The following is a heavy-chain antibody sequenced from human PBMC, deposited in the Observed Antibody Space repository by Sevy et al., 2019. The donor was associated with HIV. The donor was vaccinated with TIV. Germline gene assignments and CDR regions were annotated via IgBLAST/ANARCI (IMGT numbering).Heavy chain of an antibody. V-gene: IGHV4-39*02. Sequence: SETLSLTCTVSGGSIRINSYYWGWVRQPPGKGLEWIGSIYNTGSTSYNPSLKSRVTISVYTSKNNCSLRLTSVTAADTAVYYCATPRGTDWYEGAGGYFDLWGRGTLVTGSS. CDR2: IYNTGST. CDR3: ATPRGTDWYEGAGGYFDL. J-gene: IGHJ2*01. CDR1: GGSIRINSYY. D-gene: IGHD6-19*01.